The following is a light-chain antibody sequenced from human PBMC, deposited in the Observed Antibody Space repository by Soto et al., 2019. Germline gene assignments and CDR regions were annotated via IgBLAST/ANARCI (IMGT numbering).Light chain of an antibody. CDR3: QQRSNWPPIT. J-gene: IGKJ5*01. CDR2: DAS. Sequence: EIVLTQSPATQSLSPGERATLSCRASQSVSSSYLAWYQQKPGQAPRLLIYDASNRATGIPARFSGSGSGTDFTLTISSLEPEDFAVYYCQQRSNWPPITFGQGTRLEI. CDR1: QSVSSSY. V-gene: IGKV3-11*01.